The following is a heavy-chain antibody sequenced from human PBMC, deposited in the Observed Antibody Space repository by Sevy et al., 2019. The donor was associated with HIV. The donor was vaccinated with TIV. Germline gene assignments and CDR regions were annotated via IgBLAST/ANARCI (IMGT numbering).Heavy chain of an antibody. Sequence: GRSLRLSCATSGFTFSIYAMSWVRQAPGKGLEWVSSMSGRGGAIYYADSVKGRFTISRDNSRNTLYLHMNSLRVGDTAVYFCAKNRGDLETARVFDYWGQGTLVTVSS. CDR3: AKNRGDLETARVFDY. D-gene: IGHD3-10*01. V-gene: IGHV3-23*01. CDR1: GFTFSIYA. J-gene: IGHJ4*02. CDR2: MSGRGGAI.